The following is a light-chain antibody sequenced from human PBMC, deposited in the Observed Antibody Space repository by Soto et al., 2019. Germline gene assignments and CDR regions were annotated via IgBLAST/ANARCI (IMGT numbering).Light chain of an antibody. V-gene: IGKV4-1*01. Sequence: DIVMTQSPDSLAVSLGERATINCKSSQSVLYSSNNNNYLAWYQQKPGQPPKLLIYWASTRESGVPDRFSGSGSGTVFNLTISSLQAEDVAVYYCQQYYSTPLTFGGGTKVEIK. J-gene: IGKJ4*01. CDR1: QSVLYSSNNNNY. CDR3: QQYYSTPLT. CDR2: WAS.